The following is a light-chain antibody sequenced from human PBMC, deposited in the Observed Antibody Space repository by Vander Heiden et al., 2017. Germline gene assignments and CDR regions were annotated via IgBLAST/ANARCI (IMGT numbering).Light chain of an antibody. CDR2: AAS. Sequence: DLQMPQSPSSLSASVGDRVTITCRASQSIASYLNWYQQKPGKAPKLLISAASSLQSGVPSRFSGSGSGTDFTLTIGSLQPEDFATYYCQQSYSGPYTFGQGTKLEI. J-gene: IGKJ2*01. CDR1: QSIASY. CDR3: QQSYSGPYT. V-gene: IGKV1-39*01.